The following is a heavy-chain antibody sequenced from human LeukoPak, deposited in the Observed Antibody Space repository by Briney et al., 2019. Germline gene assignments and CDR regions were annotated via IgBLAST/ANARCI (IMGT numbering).Heavy chain of an antibody. J-gene: IGHJ2*01. CDR2: INHSGST. Sequence: SETLSLTCAVYGESFSGYYWSWIRQPPGKGLEWVGEINHSGSTNYNPSLKSRVTISVDTSKNQLSLKLSSVTAADTAVYYCARAVSHYDFWSGYSYWYFDLWGRGTLVTVSS. CDR3: ARAVSHYDFWSGYSYWYFDL. CDR1: GESFSGYY. V-gene: IGHV4-34*01. D-gene: IGHD3-3*01.